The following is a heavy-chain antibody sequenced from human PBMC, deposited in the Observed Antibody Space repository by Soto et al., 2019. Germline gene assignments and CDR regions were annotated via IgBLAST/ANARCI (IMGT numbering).Heavy chain of an antibody. CDR1: GGSISSGGYS. J-gene: IGHJ5*02. V-gene: IGHV4-30-2*01. D-gene: IGHD2-8*01. Sequence: PSETLSVTCAVSGGSISSGGYSWSWIRQPPGKGLEWIGYIYLIGSTYYSPSLKSRVTISIDRSKNQFSLNLSSVTAADTAVYYCARAGPGFCTNGACWFDPWGQGTLVTVS. CDR2: IYLIGST. CDR3: ARAGPGFCTNGACWFDP.